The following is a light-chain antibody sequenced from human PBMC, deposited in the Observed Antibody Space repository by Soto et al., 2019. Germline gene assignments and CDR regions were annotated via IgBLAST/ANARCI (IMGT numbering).Light chain of an antibody. CDR1: SSNIGGNA. Sequence: QSVLTQPPSASGTHGQRVTISCSGSSSNIGGNAVNWYQQLPGTAPKLLIYSDNQRPSGVPDRFSGSKSGTSASLAISGLQSEDEADYYCATWDDSLNGYVFATGTKLTVI. V-gene: IGLV1-44*01. J-gene: IGLJ1*01. CDR3: ATWDDSLNGYV. CDR2: SDN.